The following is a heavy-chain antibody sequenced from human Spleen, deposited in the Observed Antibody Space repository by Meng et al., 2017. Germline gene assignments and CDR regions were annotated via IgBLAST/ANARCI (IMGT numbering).Heavy chain of an antibody. J-gene: IGHJ3*02. V-gene: IGHV2-70*20. CDR3: ARYIYDSSGYTDAFDI. CDR2: IDWDDDK. D-gene: IGHD3-22*01. Sequence: SGPTLVKPTQTLTLPCPFSGFSLSTSAMCVSWGRQPPGKALEWLALIDWDDDKYYSTSLKTRLTISKDTSKNQVVLTMTNMDPVDTATYYCARYIYDSSGYTDAFDIWGQGTMVTVSS. CDR1: GFSLSTSAMC.